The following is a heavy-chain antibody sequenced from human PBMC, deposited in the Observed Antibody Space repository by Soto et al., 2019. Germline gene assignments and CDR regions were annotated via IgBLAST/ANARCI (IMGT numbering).Heavy chain of an antibody. CDR2: IKQDGSEE. Sequence: EVQLVESGGGLVQPGGSLRLSCVDSGFTFSSYWMSWVRQAPVKGLEWVGNIKQDGSEENYVDSVKGRFTISRDNAKNSMYPQMNSLRAEDTAVYYCARKAASGRGWDVWGQGTTVVVSS. V-gene: IGHV3-7*01. CDR3: ARKAASGRGWDV. J-gene: IGHJ6*02. D-gene: IGHD6-13*01. CDR1: GFTFSSYW.